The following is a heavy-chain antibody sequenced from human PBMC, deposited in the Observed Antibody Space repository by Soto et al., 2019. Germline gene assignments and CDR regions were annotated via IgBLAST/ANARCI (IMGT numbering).Heavy chain of an antibody. CDR3: AKVGPESIAARPRALNAFDI. J-gene: IGHJ3*02. V-gene: IGHV3-23*01. CDR1: GFTFSSYA. Sequence: GGSLRLSCAASGFTFSSYAMSWVRQAPGKGLEWVSAISGSGGSTYYADSVRGRFTISRDNSKNTLYLQMNSLRAEDTAVYYCAKVGPESIAARPRALNAFDIWGQGTMVTVSS. D-gene: IGHD6-6*01. CDR2: ISGSGGST.